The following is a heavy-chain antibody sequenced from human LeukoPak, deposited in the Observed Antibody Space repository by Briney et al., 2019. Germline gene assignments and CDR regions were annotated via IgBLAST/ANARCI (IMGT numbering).Heavy chain of an antibody. V-gene: IGHV4-59*06. CDR1: GGSISSYY. Sequence: SETLSLTCTVSGGSISSYYWSWIRQHPGKGLEWIGYIYYSGSTYYNPSLKSRVTISVDTSKNQFSLKLSSVTAADTAVYYCARGQPAADYYYYYGMDVWGKGTTVTVSS. J-gene: IGHJ6*04. D-gene: IGHD2-2*01. CDR3: ARGQPAADYYYYYGMDV. CDR2: IYYSGST.